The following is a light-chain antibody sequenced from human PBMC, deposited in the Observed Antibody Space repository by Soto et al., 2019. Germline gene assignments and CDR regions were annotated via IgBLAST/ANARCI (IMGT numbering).Light chain of an antibody. V-gene: IGLV1-40*01. J-gene: IGLJ1*01. CDR3: QSYDSSLSGSLV. CDR2: GNS. Sequence: QSVLTQPPSVSGAPGQRVTISCTGSSSNIGAGYDVHWYQQLPGTAPKLLIYGNSNRPSGVPDRFSGSKSGTSASLAITGLQAEDDADYYCQSYDSSLSGSLVFGTGTKLTVL. CDR1: SSNIGAGYD.